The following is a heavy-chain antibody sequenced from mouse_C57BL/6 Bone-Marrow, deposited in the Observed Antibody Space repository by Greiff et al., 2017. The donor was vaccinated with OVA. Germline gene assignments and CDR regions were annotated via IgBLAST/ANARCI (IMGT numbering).Heavy chain of an antibody. Sequence: QVQLQQSGPELVKPGASVKISCKASGYAFSSSWMNWVKQRPGKGLEWIGRIYPGDGDTTYNGKFKGKATLTASKSSSTAYMELGSVTSEDSAVYFCARSLGSDWYFDVWGTGTTVTVSS. CDR1: GYAFSSSW. J-gene: IGHJ1*03. CDR3: ARSLGSDWYFDV. V-gene: IGHV1-82*01. D-gene: IGHD1-1*02. CDR2: IYPGDGDT.